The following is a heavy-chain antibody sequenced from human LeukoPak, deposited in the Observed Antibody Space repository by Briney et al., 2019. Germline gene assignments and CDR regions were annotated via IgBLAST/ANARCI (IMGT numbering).Heavy chain of an antibody. V-gene: IGHV3-53*01. Sequence: TGGSLRLSCAASGFTLRSYPMSWVRQAPGKGLEWVSVIYSGGSTYYADSVKGRFTISRDNSKNTLYLQMNSLRAEDTAVYYCVAGRDYYYYGMDVWGQGTTVTVSS. J-gene: IGHJ6*02. CDR1: GFTLRSYP. CDR3: VAGRDYYYYGMDV. CDR2: IYSGGST. D-gene: IGHD1-26*01.